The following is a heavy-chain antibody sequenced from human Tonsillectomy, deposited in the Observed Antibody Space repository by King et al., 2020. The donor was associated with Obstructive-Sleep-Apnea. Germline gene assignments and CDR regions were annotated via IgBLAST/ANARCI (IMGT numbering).Heavy chain of an antibody. CDR3: ARSHYYDSSGYSFHFDY. J-gene: IGHJ4*02. D-gene: IGHD3-22*01. CDR2: ISYDGSNK. V-gene: IGHV3-30*04. CDR1: GFTFSSYA. Sequence: VQLVESGGGVVQPGRSLRLSCAASGFTFSSYAMHWVRQAPGKGLEWVAVISYDGSNKYYADSVKGRFTISRDNSKNTLYLQMNSLRAEDTAVYYCARSHYYDSSGYSFHFDYWGQGTLVTVSS.